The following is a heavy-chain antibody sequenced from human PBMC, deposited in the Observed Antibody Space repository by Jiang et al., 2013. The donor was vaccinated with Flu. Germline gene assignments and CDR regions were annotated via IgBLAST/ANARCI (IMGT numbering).Heavy chain of an antibody. CDR2: MFASGYK. V-gene: IGHV3-21*01. Sequence: QLVESGGGLVKPGGSLRLSCVASGFTFSTHAMSWVRQAPGKGLEWVSSMFASGYKYYADSVQGRFTISRDDANNLVFLLMDNLRAEDTAVYYCARDPDTTSWTSSFDSWGQGTLVTVSS. D-gene: IGHD2-2*01. J-gene: IGHJ5*01. CDR1: GFTFSTHA. CDR3: ARDPDTTSWTSSFDS.